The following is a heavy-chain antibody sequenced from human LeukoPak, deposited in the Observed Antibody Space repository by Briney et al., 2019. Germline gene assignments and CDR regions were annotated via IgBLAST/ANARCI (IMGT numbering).Heavy chain of an antibody. V-gene: IGHV3-7*03. CDR3: ARDFNQITIFGVVRTDYFDY. CDR2: IKQDGSEK. J-gene: IGHJ4*02. CDR1: GFTFSSYW. Sequence: PGGSLRLSCAASGFTFSSYWMSWVRQAPGKGLEWVANIKQDGSEKYYVDSVKGRFTISRDNAKNSLYLQMNSLRAEDTAVYYCARDFNQITIFGVVRTDYFDYWGQGTLVTVSS. D-gene: IGHD3-3*01.